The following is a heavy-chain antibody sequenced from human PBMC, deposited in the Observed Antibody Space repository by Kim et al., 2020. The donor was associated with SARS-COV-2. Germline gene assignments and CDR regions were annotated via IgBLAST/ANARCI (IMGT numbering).Heavy chain of an antibody. CDR3: ARGLVPRYYYYYGMDV. J-gene: IGHJ6*02. D-gene: IGHD1-26*01. CDR1: GGSFSGYY. V-gene: IGHV4-34*01. CDR2: INHSGST. Sequence: SETLSLTCAVYGGSFSGYYWSWIRQPPGKGLEWIGEINHSGSTNYNPSLKSRVTISVNTSKNQFSLKLSSVTAADTAVYYCARGLVPRYYYYYGMDVWGQGTTVTVSS.